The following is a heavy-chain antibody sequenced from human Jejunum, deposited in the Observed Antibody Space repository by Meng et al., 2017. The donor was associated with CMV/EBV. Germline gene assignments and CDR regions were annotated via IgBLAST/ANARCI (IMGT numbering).Heavy chain of an antibody. J-gene: IGHJ4*02. V-gene: IGHV3-74*01. Sequence: AASGFTLSEYWMHWVRQAPGKGLVWVARINSDGYSTSYADSVKGRFTISRDSAKNTLSLQMISLTVEDTAVYYCAREGDNDSFDYWGQGTLVTVSS. CDR1: GFTLSEYW. CDR3: AREGDNDSFDY. D-gene: IGHD2-21*02. CDR2: INSDGYST.